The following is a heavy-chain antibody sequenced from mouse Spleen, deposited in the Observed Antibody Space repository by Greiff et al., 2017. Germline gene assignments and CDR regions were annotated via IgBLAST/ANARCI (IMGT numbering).Heavy chain of an antibody. CDR3: ASVYYGSSYPSYWYFDV. Sequence: EVKLQESGPGLVKPSQSLSLTCSVTGYSITSGYYWNWIRQFPGNKLEWMGYISYDGSNNYNPSLKNRISITRDTSKNQFFLKLNSVTTEDTATYYCASVYYGSSYPSYWYFDVWGTGTTVTVSS. D-gene: IGHD1-1*01. CDR2: ISYDGSN. CDR1: GYSITSGYY. V-gene: IGHV3-6*01. J-gene: IGHJ1*03.